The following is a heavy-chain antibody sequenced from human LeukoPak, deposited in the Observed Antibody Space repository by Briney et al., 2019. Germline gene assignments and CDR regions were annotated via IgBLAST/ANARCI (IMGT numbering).Heavy chain of an antibody. CDR2: INPNSGGT. D-gene: IGHD5-18*01. Sequence: ASVKVSCKASGYTFTGYYMHWVRQAPGQGLEWMGWINPNSGGTNYAQKFQGRVTMTRDTSISTAYMELSRLRSDDTAVYYCARGNRYSYGSQLQVAWFDPWGQGTLVTVSS. V-gene: IGHV1-2*02. CDR3: ARGNRYSYGSQLQVAWFDP. J-gene: IGHJ5*02. CDR1: GYTFTGYY.